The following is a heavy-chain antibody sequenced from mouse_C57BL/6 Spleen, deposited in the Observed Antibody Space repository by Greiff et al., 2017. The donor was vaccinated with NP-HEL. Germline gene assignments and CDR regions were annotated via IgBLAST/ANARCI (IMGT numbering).Heavy chain of an antibody. Sequence: VKLMESGAELVRPGASVTLSCKASGYTFTDYEMHWVKQTPVHGLEWIGAIDPETGGTAYNQKFKGKAILTADKSSSTAYMELRSLTSEDSAVYYCTRDSLYYYGSTWFAYWGQGTLVTVSA. CDR1: GYTFTDYE. J-gene: IGHJ3*01. V-gene: IGHV1-15*01. CDR2: IDPETGGT. D-gene: IGHD1-1*01. CDR3: TRDSLYYYGSTWFAY.